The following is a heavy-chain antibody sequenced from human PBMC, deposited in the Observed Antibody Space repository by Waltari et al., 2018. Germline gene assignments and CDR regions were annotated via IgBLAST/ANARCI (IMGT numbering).Heavy chain of an antibody. CDR2: LNHRGST. D-gene: IGHD3-10*01. CDR1: GGPLRSYF. CDR3: VRGAFEFYSSSFGKGGWFDP. V-gene: IGHV4-34*01. J-gene: IGHJ5*02. Sequence: QVQLQQWGAGLLKPSETLSLSCAVYGGPLRSYFWSWIRQAPRKGLEWIGELNHRGSTNYNPCLRGRVTIAVDTSKNQFSLKLSSVTAADTAVYYCVRGAFEFYSSSFGKGGWFDPWGQGTPVTVSS.